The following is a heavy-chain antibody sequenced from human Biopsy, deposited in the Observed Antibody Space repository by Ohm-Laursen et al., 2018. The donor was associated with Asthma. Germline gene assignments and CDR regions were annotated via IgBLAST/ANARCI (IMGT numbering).Heavy chain of an antibody. CDR2: INAGDGNT. Sequence: SSVKVSCKASGYTFIHFAIHWVRQAPGQRLEWMGWINAGDGNTKYSQKFQGRVTITRDTSASTAYMDLRSLRSEDAAMYYCARTYYDFLTGQVNDAFALWGQGTMVTVSS. V-gene: IGHV1-3*01. J-gene: IGHJ3*01. CDR3: ARTYYDFLTGQVNDAFAL. D-gene: IGHD3-9*01. CDR1: GYTFIHFA.